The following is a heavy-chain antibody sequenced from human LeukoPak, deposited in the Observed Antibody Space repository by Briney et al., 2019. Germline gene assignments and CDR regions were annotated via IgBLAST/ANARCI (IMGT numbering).Heavy chain of an antibody. CDR3: ARDISEYSSAWYVGGY. J-gene: IGHJ4*02. CDR1: GYTFTSFG. D-gene: IGHD6-19*01. Sequence: ASVKVSCKASGYTFTSFGISWVRQAPGQGLEWMGWISAYNGDTKYAQKLQGRVTMTTDTSTGKTYMELRSLRSDDTAVYYCARDISEYSSAWYVGGYWGQGTLVTVSS. V-gene: IGHV1-18*01. CDR2: ISAYNGDT.